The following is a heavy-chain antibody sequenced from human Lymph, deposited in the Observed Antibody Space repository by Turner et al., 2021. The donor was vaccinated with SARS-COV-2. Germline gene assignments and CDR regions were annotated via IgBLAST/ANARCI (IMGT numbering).Heavy chain of an antibody. V-gene: IGHV4-59*01. CDR3: ARETLNNCVDH. CDR1: GDSMNSDY. D-gene: IGHD3-9*01. Sequence: QVQRQESSPGLVKPLETRSLTCTVTGDSMNSDYWSWIGQLQWKRLEWIGYIYYRGSTNYTPYLESRVTISVDTSRNQFSLNLTSATAADTAIYSCARETLNNCVDHWGQGTLVTVSS. CDR2: IYYRGST. J-gene: IGHJ5*02.